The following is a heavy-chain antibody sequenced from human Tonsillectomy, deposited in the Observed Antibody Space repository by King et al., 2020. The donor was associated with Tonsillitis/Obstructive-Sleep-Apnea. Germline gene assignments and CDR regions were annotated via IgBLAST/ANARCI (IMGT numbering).Heavy chain of an antibody. CDR3: ARGRIVVVVAATPDLYFQH. Sequence: VQLQQWGAGLLKPSETLSLTCAVHGGSFSGYYWSWIRQPPGKGLEWIGEINHSGSTNSNPSLKSRVTISVDTSKNQFSPKLSSVTAADTAVYYCARGRIVVVVAATPDLYFQHWGQGTLVTVSS. CDR1: GGSFSGYY. V-gene: IGHV4-34*01. D-gene: IGHD2-15*01. J-gene: IGHJ1*01. CDR2: INHSGST.